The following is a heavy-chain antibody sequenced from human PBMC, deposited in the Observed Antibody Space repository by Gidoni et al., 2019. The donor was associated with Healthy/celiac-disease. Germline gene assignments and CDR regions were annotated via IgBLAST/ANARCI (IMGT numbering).Heavy chain of an antibody. D-gene: IGHD3-22*01. CDR3: ARVGRDDSSGSADY. J-gene: IGHJ4*02. CDR1: GYHFTSYA. CDR2: INAGNGNT. V-gene: IGHV1-3*01. Sequence: QVQLVQSGAEVKKTAASVMVSCMASGYHFTSYAMHWVRQAPGQRLEWMGWINAGNGNTRYSQKFQGRDTITGDTTASTAYMELSSLRSEETAVYYCARVGRDDSSGSADYWGQGTLVTVSS.